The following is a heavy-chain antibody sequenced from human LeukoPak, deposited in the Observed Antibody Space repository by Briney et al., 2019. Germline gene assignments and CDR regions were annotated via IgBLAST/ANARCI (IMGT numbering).Heavy chain of an antibody. V-gene: IGHV4-61*05. CDR1: GGSISSSSYY. CDR2: IYYSGST. D-gene: IGHD4-17*01. CDR3: ARWLVTKGMDV. J-gene: IGHJ6*02. Sequence: SETLSLTCTVSGGSISSSSYYWGWIRQPPGKGLEWIGYIYYSGSTNYNPSLKSRVTISVDTSKNQFSLKLSSVTAADTAVYYCARWLVTKGMDVWGQGTTVTVSS.